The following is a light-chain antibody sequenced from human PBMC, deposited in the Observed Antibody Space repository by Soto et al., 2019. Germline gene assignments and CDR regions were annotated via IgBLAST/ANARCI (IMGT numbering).Light chain of an antibody. CDR2: STN. CDR1: SGSVSTTYY. V-gene: IGLV8-61*01. Sequence: QAVVTQEPSFSVSPGGTVTLTCGLSSGSVSTTYYPTWYQQTPGQPPRTLVYSTNSRSSGVPDRFSGSILGNKAALTITGAQAEDESDYYCVLYMGSGIWVFGGGTKVTVL. CDR3: VLYMGSGIWV. J-gene: IGLJ3*02.